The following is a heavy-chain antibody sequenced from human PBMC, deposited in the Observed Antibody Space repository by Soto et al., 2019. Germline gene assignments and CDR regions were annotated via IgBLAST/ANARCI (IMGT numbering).Heavy chain of an antibody. V-gene: IGHV4-30-4*01. Sequence: SETLSLTCTVSGAPFGSVVYSGSGIRQPPGKGLEWIGYIYYSGSTYYNPSLKSRVTISVDTSKNQFSLKLSSVTAADTAVYYCASRKSSPYFDYWGQGTLVTVSS. J-gene: IGHJ4*02. CDR3: ASRKSSPYFDY. D-gene: IGHD3-10*01. CDR1: GAPFGSVVYS. CDR2: IYYSGST.